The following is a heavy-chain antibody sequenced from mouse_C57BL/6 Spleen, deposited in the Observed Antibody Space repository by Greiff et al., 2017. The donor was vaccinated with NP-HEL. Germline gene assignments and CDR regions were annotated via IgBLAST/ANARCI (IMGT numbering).Heavy chain of an antibody. CDR3: ANMVSLAY. Sequence: EVMLVESGGGLVKPGGSLKLSCAASGFTFSDYGMHWVRQAPEKGLEWVAYISSGSSTIYYADTVKGRFTVSRDNAKNTLFLQMTSVRSEDTAMYYCANMVSLAYWGQGTLVTVSA. J-gene: IGHJ3*01. CDR2: ISSGSSTI. CDR1: GFTFSDYG. D-gene: IGHD2-2*01. V-gene: IGHV5-17*01.